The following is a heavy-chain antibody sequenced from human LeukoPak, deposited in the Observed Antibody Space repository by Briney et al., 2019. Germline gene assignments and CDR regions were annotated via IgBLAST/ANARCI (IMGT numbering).Heavy chain of an antibody. CDR2: ISSDGRYK. V-gene: IGHV3-30*04. D-gene: IGHD5-12*01. J-gene: IGHJ4*02. Sequence: GGSLRLSCAASGFGFSSYGIHCVRQAPGKGLGWVAVISSDGRYKHYGDSVKGRFTISRDNSESSLYLKMDSLRPEDTAVYYCAREGYRGYDYYFEYWGRGALVTVSS. CDR1: GFGFSSYG. CDR3: AREGYRGYDYYFEY.